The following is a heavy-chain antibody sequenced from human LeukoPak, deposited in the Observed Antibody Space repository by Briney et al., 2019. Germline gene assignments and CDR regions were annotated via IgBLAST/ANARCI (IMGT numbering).Heavy chain of an antibody. V-gene: IGHV3-23*01. J-gene: IGHJ4*02. CDR1: GFTFTSYA. CDR2: ISGSGDST. D-gene: IGHD2-21*01. CDR3: ARRLAQTQGFDC. Sequence: GGSLRLSCAASGFTFTSYAMSWVRQAPEKGLEWVSVISGSGDSTYYADSVRGRFTISRDNSKNTLYLQMNSLRAEDTAIYYCARRLAQTQGFDCWGQGTLVTVSS.